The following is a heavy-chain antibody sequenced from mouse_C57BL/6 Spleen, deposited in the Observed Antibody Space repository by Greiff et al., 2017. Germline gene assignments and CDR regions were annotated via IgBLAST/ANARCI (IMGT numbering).Heavy chain of an antibody. D-gene: IGHD2-3*01. CDR2: IWSGGST. CDR1: GFSLTSYG. J-gene: IGHJ2*01. Sequence: QVQLQQSGPGLVQPSQSLSITCTVSGFSLTSYGVHWVRQSPGKGLEWLGVIWSGGSTDANAAFMSRLSITKDNSESQVFFKMNSLQADDTAIYYGAKYGGYDGYSIYFDYWGQGTTLTVSS. V-gene: IGHV2-5*01. CDR3: AKYGGYDGYSIYFDY.